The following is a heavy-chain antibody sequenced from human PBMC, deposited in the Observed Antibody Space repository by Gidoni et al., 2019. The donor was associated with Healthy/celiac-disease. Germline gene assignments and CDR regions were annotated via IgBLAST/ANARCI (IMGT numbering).Heavy chain of an antibody. V-gene: IGHV3-11*06. D-gene: IGHD6-19*01. Sequence: RFTISRDNAKNSLYLQMNSLRAEDTAVYYCARVSGIAVAGHSGDYWGQGTLVTVSS. J-gene: IGHJ4*02. CDR3: ARVSGIAVAGHSGDY.